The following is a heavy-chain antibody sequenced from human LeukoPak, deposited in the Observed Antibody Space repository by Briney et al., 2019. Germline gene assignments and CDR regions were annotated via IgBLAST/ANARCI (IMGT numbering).Heavy chain of an antibody. CDR2: ISRGSSSI. CDR1: GFTFSSYS. Sequence: GGSLRLSCAASGFTFSSYSMNWVRQAPGRGLEWVSKISRGSSSIYYADSVKGRFTISRDNARNSVFLQMNSLRDEDAAVYYCARGATVTSPFDYWGQGTLVTVSS. CDR3: ARGATVTSPFDY. D-gene: IGHD4-17*01. J-gene: IGHJ4*02. V-gene: IGHV3-48*02.